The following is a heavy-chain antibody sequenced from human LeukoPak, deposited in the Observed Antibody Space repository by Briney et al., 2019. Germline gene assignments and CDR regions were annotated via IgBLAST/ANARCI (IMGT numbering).Heavy chain of an antibody. CDR2: IYYSGTT. Sequence: SETLSLTFTVSGGSIINYYWSWIRQPPGKGREWIGYIYYSGTTNYNPSLRSRVTISVDTSKNQLSLKLSSVTAADTAVYYCARIVPYNYGYVDYWGQGTLVTVSS. V-gene: IGHV4-59*01. CDR1: GGSIINYY. J-gene: IGHJ4*02. D-gene: IGHD5-18*01. CDR3: ARIVPYNYGYVDY.